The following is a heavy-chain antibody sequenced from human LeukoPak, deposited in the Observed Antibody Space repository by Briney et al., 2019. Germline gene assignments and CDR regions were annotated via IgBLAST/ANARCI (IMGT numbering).Heavy chain of an antibody. D-gene: IGHD2-2*01. CDR3: ARHGCSSTSCYDYFDY. J-gene: IGHJ4*02. CDR1: GGSISSNNYC. V-gene: IGHV4-39*01. Sequence: PSETLSLTCTVSGGSISSNNYCWGWIRQPPGKGLEWIGTIYYSGTTYYNPSLKSRVTISVDTPKNQSSLKLSSVTAADTAVYYCARHGCSSTSCYDYFDYWGQGTLVTVSS. CDR2: IYYSGTT.